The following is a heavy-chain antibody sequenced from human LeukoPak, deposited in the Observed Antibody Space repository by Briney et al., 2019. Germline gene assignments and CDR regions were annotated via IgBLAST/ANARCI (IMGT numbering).Heavy chain of an antibody. CDR3: ARGRQWLGNGDDY. D-gene: IGHD6-19*01. V-gene: IGHV1-8*02. J-gene: IGHJ4*02. Sequence: GASVKVSCKASGYTFTSYHMHWVRQATGQGLEWMGWMNPNSGNTGYAQKFQGRVTMTRNTSISTAYMELSSLRSEDTAVYYCARGRQWLGNGDDYWGQGTLVTVSS. CDR2: MNPNSGNT. CDR1: GYTFTSYH.